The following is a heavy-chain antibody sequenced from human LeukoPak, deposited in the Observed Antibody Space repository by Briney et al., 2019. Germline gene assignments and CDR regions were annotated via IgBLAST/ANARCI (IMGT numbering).Heavy chain of an antibody. V-gene: IGHV4-39*01. CDR3: ARQYYDSSGYYPWYFDY. CDR2: VYYSGST. J-gene: IGHJ4*02. CDR1: GGSFSSSTYY. Sequence: SETLSLTCTVSGGSFSSSTYYWGWIRQPPGKGLEWIGSVYYSGSTYYNQSLKSRVTISVDTSKNQFSLKLTSVTAADTAVYYCARQYYDSSGYYPWYFDYWGQGTLVTVSS. D-gene: IGHD3-22*01.